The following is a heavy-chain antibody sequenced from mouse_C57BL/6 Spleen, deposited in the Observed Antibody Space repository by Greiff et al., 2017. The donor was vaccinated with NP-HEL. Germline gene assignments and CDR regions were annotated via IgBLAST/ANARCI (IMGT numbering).Heavy chain of an antibody. V-gene: IGHV1-26*01. J-gene: IGHJ3*01. Sequence: EVQLQQSGPELVKPGASVKISCKASGYTFTDYYMNWVKQSHGKSLEWIGDINPNNGGTSYNQKFKGKATLTVDKSSSTAYMELRSLTSEDSAVYYCASGDYFWFAYWGQGTLVTVSA. CDR1: GYTFTDYY. D-gene: IGHD2-4*01. CDR3: ASGDYFWFAY. CDR2: INPNNGGT.